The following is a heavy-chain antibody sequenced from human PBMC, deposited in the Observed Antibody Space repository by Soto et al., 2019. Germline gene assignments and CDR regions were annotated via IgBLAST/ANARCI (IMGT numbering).Heavy chain of an antibody. CDR1: GGASTGYA. Sequence: QVQLVQSGAEVKKPGSSVKVSCKASGGASTGYAINGVRQAPGQGLECMGGIIPVLGTANYAQKFQGRVTINADESTSTVYMELSSLRSEDTAVYYCARGWNDFPHWGQGTLVTVSS. CDR2: IIPVLGTA. V-gene: IGHV1-69*01. CDR3: ARGWNDFPH. D-gene: IGHD1-1*01. J-gene: IGHJ1*01.